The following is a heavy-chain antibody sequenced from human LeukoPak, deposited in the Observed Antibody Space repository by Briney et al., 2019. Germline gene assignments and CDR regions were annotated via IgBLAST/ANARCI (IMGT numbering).Heavy chain of an antibody. CDR2: IYYSGGT. CDR3: ARGAHSGSYHGLDAFDI. J-gene: IGHJ3*02. V-gene: IGHV4-61*01. Sequence: SETLSLTCTVSGGSVSSGSYYWSWIRQPPGKGLEWIGYIYYSGGTNYNPSLKSRVTISVDTSKNQFSLKLSSVTAADTAVYYCARGAHSGSYHGLDAFDIWGQGTMVTVSS. D-gene: IGHD1-26*01. CDR1: GGSVSSGSYY.